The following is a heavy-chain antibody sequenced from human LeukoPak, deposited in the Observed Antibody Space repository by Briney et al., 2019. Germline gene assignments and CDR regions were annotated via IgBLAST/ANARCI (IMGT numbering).Heavy chain of an antibody. CDR2: ISNNGRP. D-gene: IGHD1-20*01. CDR1: GGSIRTYY. J-gene: IGHJ4*02. V-gene: IGHV4-59*08. Sequence: SETLSLTCAVYGGSIRTYYWSWIRQPPGKGLEWIGYISNNGRPEYNPSLKGRVSISLNTSNNQFSLNLSNVTVADTAIYYCARHFITAAAPLPNDYWGQGTLVTVSS. CDR3: ARHFITAAAPLPNDY.